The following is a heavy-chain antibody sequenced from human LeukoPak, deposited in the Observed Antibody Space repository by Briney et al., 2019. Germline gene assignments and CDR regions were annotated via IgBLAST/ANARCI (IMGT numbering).Heavy chain of an antibody. V-gene: IGHV4-59*01. CDR3: ARGELLYWFDP. CDR2: IYDSGST. J-gene: IGHJ5*02. Sequence: SETLSLTCSVSGGSISSYYWNWIRQPPGKGLEWIGYIYDSGSTNYNPSLKSRVTMSVDTSKNQFSLKLSSVTAADTAVYYCARGELLYWFDPWGQGTPVTVSS. D-gene: IGHD3-10*01. CDR1: GGSISSYY.